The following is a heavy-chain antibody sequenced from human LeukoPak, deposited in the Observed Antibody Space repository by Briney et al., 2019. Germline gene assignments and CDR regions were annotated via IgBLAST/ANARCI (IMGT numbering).Heavy chain of an antibody. CDR2: IYPGDSDS. Sequence: GESLKISCEASGYSFTSYWIGWVRQMSGKGLEWMGIIYPGDSDSRYSPSLQGQVTISADKSISTAYLQWSSLKASDTAMYYCARFYCSSTSCRPFDYWGQGTLVTVSS. J-gene: IGHJ4*02. CDR1: GYSFTSYW. CDR3: ARFYCSSTSCRPFDY. V-gene: IGHV5-51*01. D-gene: IGHD2-2*01.